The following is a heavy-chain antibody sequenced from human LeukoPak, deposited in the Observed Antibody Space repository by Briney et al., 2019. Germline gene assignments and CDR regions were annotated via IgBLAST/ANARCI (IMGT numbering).Heavy chain of an antibody. Sequence: ASVKVSCKASGYTFTCYYMHWVRQAPGQGLEWMGWINPNSGGTNYAQKFQGRVTMTRDTSISTAYMELSRLRSDDTAVYYCARGSSTRTRYYYVDVWGKGTTVTVSS. CDR3: ARGSSTRTRYYYVDV. D-gene: IGHD2-2*01. V-gene: IGHV1-2*02. CDR2: INPNSGGT. J-gene: IGHJ6*03. CDR1: GYTFTCYY.